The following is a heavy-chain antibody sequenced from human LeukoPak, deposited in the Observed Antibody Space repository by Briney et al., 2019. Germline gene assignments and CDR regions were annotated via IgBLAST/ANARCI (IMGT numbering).Heavy chain of an antibody. CDR2: ISAHSGNT. V-gene: IGHV1-18*01. J-gene: IGHJ4*02. Sequence: ASVKVSCKASGYTFSNYGITWLRQAPGQGLEWMGRISAHSGNTHYAQRLQGRVTMTTDTSTSTAYMELRSLRFDDTAVYYCGRGSPGDYWGQGTLVIVSS. CDR1: GYTFSNYG. CDR3: GRGSPGDY.